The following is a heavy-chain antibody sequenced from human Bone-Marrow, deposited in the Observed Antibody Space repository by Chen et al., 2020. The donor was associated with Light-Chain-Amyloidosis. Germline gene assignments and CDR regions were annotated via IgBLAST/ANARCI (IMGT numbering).Heavy chain of an antibody. CDR3: AIVGPVAGRIDY. Sequence: QVQLQESGPGLVKPSQTLSLTCSVSGGSITSGGYYWTWIRQPPGKGLERIGYIYYSGRTNYNPSLKSRITISVDTSKNQFSLNLSSVTAADTAVYYCAIVGPVAGRIDYWGQGTLVTVSS. J-gene: IGHJ4*02. CDR1: GGSITSGGYY. V-gene: IGHV4-31*03. D-gene: IGHD6-19*01. CDR2: IYYSGRT.